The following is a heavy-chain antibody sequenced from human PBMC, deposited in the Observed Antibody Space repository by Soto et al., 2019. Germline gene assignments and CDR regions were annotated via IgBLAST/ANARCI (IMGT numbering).Heavy chain of an antibody. Sequence: QVQLVQSGAEVKKPGASVKVSCKASGYTFTSYDINWVRQATGQGLEWMGWINPNSGNTVYAEKFQGRVTMTRNTSISPAYRELSSLRSEDSAVYYCARADSSTWNYIWFDPWGQGTLVTVSS. CDR3: ARADSSTWNYIWFDP. CDR1: GYTFTSYD. J-gene: IGHJ5*02. D-gene: IGHD6-13*01. CDR2: INPNSGNT. V-gene: IGHV1-8*01.